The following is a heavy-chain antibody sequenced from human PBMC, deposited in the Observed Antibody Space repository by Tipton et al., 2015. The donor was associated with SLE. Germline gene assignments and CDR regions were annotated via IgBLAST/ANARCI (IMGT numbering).Heavy chain of an antibody. CDR1: SDSISNYY. Sequence: TLSLTCTISSDSISNYYWSWIRQPPGKGLEWIGYIYYSGGTNYNPSLKSRVTISIDTSKNQFSLKLSSVTAADTAVYYCARRVGVLDAFDIWGQGTMVTVSS. V-gene: IGHV4-59*08. D-gene: IGHD3-16*01. J-gene: IGHJ3*02. CDR2: IYYSGGT. CDR3: ARRVGVLDAFDI.